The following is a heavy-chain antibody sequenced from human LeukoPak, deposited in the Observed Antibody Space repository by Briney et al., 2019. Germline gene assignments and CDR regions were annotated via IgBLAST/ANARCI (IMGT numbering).Heavy chain of an antibody. J-gene: IGHJ4*02. CDR1: GFTFSSYG. CDR2: IRYDGSNK. CDR3: ARSRVDGYSYGRVFDY. Sequence: PGGSLRLSCAASGFTFSSYGMHWVRQAPGKGLEWVAFIRYDGSNKYYADSVKGRFTISRDNSKNTLYLQMNSLRAEDTAVHYCARSRVDGYSYGRVFDYWGQGTLVTVSS. V-gene: IGHV3-30*02. D-gene: IGHD5-18*01.